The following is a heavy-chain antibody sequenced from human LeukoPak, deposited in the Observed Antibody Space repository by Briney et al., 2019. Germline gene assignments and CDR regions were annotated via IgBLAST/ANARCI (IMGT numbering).Heavy chain of an antibody. J-gene: IGHJ4*02. V-gene: IGHV3-33*08. D-gene: IGHD3-22*01. Sequence: PGGSLRLSCAASGFTFSSYAMSWVRQAPGKGLEWVAVIWYDGSNKYYADSVKGRFTISRDNSKNTLYLQMNSLRAEDTAVYYCARGDYYDSSGYYCWGQGTLVTVSS. CDR3: ARGDYYDSSGYYC. CDR1: GFTFSSYA. CDR2: IWYDGSNK.